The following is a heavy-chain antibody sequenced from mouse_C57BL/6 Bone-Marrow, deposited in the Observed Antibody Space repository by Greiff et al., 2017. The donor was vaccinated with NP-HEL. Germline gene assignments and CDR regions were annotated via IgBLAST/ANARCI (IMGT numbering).Heavy chain of an antibody. CDR2: IYPRSGNT. J-gene: IGHJ3*01. Sequence: VKLQESGAELARPGASVKLSCKASGYTFTSYGISWVKQRTGQGLEWIGDIYPRSGNTYYNEKFKGKATLTADKSSSTAYMELRSLTSEDSAVYCCEREDGYAFAYWGQGTLVTVSA. CDR1: GYTFTSYG. D-gene: IGHD2-2*01. CDR3: EREDGYAFAY. V-gene: IGHV1-81*01.